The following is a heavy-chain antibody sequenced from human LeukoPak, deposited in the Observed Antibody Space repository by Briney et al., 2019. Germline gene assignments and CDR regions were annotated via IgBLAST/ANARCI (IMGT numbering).Heavy chain of an antibody. J-gene: IGHJ3*02. V-gene: IGHV4-59*08. CDR3: ARHLKLGYCSGGSCYSFRAFDI. CDR2: IYYSGST. D-gene: IGHD2-15*01. CDR1: GGSISSYY. Sequence: PSETLSLTCTVSGGSISSYYWSWIRQPPGKGLEWIGYIYYSGSTNYNPSLKSRVTISVDTSKNQFSLKLSSVTAADTAVYYCARHLKLGYCSGGSCYSFRAFDIWGQGTMVTVSS.